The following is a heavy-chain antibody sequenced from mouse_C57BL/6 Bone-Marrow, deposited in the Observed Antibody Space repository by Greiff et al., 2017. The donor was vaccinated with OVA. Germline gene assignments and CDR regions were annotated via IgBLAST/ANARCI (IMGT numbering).Heavy chain of an antibody. J-gene: IGHJ4*01. V-gene: IGHV3-6*01. D-gene: IGHD2-3*01. CDR3: ARGEGIDGYPYYYAMDY. CDR2: ISYDGSN. CDR1: GYSITSGYY. Sequence: EVKLMESGPGLVKPSQSLSLTCSVTGYSITSGYYWNWIRQFPGNKLEWMGYISYDGSNNYNPSLKNRISITRDTSKNQFFLKLNSVTTEDTATYYCARGEGIDGYPYYYAMDYWGQGTSVTVSS.